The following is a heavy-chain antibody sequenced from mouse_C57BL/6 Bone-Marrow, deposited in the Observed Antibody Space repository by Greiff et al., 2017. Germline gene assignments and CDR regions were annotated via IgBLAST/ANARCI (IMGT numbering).Heavy chain of an antibody. V-gene: IGHV14-4*01. CDR1: GFNIKDDY. D-gene: IGHD1-1*01. CDR3: TTVVHY. CDR2: IDPENGDT. J-gene: IGHJ2*01. Sequence: VHVKQSGAELVRPGASVKLSCTASGFNIKDDYMHWVKQRPEQGLEWIGVIDPENGDTEYASKFQGKATITADTSSNTAYLQLSSLTSEDTAVYYCTTVVHYWGQGTTLTVSS.